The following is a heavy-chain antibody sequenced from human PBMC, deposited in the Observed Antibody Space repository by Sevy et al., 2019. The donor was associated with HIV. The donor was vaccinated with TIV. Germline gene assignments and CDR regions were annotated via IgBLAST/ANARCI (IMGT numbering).Heavy chain of an antibody. CDR2: MSGSGGRT. V-gene: IGHV3-23*01. Sequence: GSLRLSCAASGFSFSDYAMSWVCQAPGKGLEWVSSMSGSGGRTYCADSVKGRFTISRDNSKNTRYLQMKSLRAGDTAVYYSAKDEDLEMPTVFDYWGQGTLVIVSS. CDR3: AKDEDLEMPTVFDY. D-gene: IGHD2-2*01. CDR1: GFSFSDYA. J-gene: IGHJ4*02.